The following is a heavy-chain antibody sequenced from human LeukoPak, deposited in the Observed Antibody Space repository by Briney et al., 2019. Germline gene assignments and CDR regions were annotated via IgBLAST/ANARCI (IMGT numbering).Heavy chain of an antibody. D-gene: IGHD2-2*01. V-gene: IGHV3-15*01. CDR3: STKYGSGY. Sequence: GGSLRLSCAASLVASREAWTTCVSQAPGKGLEWVGRVKSKTDGGTTDYAAPVKGRFTIYRDDSKNTLSLQITSLKTVDTAVYYCSTKYGSGYWGQGTLVTVSS. CDR1: LVASREAW. CDR2: VKSKTDGGTT. J-gene: IGHJ4*02.